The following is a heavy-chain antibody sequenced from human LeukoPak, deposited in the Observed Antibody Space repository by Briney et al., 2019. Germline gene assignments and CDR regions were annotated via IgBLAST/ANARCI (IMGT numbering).Heavy chain of an antibody. V-gene: IGHV3-15*01. D-gene: IGHD3-10*01. Sequence: GGSLRLSCAASGFTFSNAWMSWVRQAPGKGLEWVGRIKSKTDGGTTDYAAPVKGRFTISRDDSKNTLYLQMNSLKTEDTAVYYCTTVDQLLWFGDPGGAFDIWGQGTMVTVSS. CDR1: GFTFSNAW. CDR2: IKSKTDGGTT. J-gene: IGHJ3*02. CDR3: TTVDQLLWFGDPGGAFDI.